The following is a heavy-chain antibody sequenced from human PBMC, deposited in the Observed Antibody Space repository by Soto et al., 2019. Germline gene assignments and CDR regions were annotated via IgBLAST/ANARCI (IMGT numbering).Heavy chain of an antibody. J-gene: IGHJ4*02. V-gene: IGHV1-69*01. CDR3: ARDGGRHSGGIDY. D-gene: IGHD1-26*01. CDR2: IIPIFGTA. CDR1: GGTFSSYS. Sequence: QVQLVQSGAEVQKPGSSVKVSCTASGGTFSSYSINWVRQATGQGREWMGEIIPIFGTANYAQKFQGRVTITANESTSTAYIELSSLRSEDTAVYYCARDGGRHSGGIDYWGQGTLVTVSS.